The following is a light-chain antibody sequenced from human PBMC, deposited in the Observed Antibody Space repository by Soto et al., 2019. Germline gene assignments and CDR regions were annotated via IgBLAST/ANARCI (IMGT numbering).Light chain of an antibody. CDR3: QQYFITPLT. CDR1: QSVLYSSNNKNY. J-gene: IGKJ3*01. CDR2: WAF. Sequence: DIVMTQSPDSLAVSLGERATINCKSSQSVLYSSNNKNYLAWYQQKPGQPPKLLMSWAFTRESGVPDRFSGSGSGTDFTLTISRLQAEDVAVYYCQQYFITPLTFGPGTKVDIK. V-gene: IGKV4-1*01.